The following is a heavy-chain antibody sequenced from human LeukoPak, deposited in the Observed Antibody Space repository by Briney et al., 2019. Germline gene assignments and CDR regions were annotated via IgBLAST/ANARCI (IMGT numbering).Heavy chain of an antibody. CDR1: GFTFSSYA. Sequence: GGSLRLSCAASGFTFSSYAMTWVRQAPGKGLEWVSAISDSGGKTYYADSVKGRFTISRDNSKNTLYLQMNSLKTEDTVVYYCAKDEVDYWGQGTLVTVSS. CDR3: AKDEVDY. V-gene: IGHV3-23*01. J-gene: IGHJ4*02. CDR2: ISDSGGKT.